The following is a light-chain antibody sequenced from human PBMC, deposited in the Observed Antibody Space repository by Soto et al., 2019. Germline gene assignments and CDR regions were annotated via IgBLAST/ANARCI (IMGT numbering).Light chain of an antibody. J-gene: IGKJ4*01. Sequence: DIQMTHSPSSLSASVGDRVTITCRASQSISSYLNWYQQKPGKAPKLLIYAASSLQSGVPSRFSGSGSGTDFTLTISSLHPEDFATYYCQQSYSTLPLTFGGGTKVEIK. CDR3: QQSYSTLPLT. CDR2: AAS. V-gene: IGKV1-39*01. CDR1: QSISSY.